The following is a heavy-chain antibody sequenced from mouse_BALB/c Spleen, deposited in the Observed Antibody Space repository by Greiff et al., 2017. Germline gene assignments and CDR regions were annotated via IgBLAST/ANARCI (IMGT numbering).Heavy chain of an antibody. J-gene: IGHJ2*01. CDR2: INPSTGYT. V-gene: IGHV1-7*01. CDR3: ARSYGSSLYYFDY. D-gene: IGHD1-1*01. CDR1: GYTFTSYW. Sequence: QVQLKQSGAELAKPGASVKMSCKASGYTFTSYWMHWVKQRPGQGLEWIGYINPSTGYTEYNQKFKDKATLTADKSSSTAYMQLSSLTSEDSAVYYCARSYGSSLYYFDYWGQGTTLTVSS.